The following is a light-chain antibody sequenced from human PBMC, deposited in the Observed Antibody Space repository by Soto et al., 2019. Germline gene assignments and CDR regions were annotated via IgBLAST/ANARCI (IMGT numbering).Light chain of an antibody. CDR2: EVS. V-gene: IGLV2-14*01. Sequence: QSALTQPASVSGSPGQSITISCTGTSSDVGGYNYVSWYQQHPCKAPKLMIYEVSNRPSGVSNRFSGSKSGNTAYLTISGLQAEDDAAYYCSSYTSSSTLGVGTGTQLTVL. CDR3: SSYTSSSTLG. J-gene: IGLJ1*01. CDR1: SSDVGGYNY.